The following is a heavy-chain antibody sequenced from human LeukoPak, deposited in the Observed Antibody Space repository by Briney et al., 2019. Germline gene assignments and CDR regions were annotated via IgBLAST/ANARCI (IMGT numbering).Heavy chain of an antibody. J-gene: IGHJ5*02. V-gene: IGHV3-7*01. CDR3: ARDFVVVAASNWFDP. CDR1: GFTFSSYW. Sequence: GGSLRLSCAASGFTFSSYWMSWVRQAPGKGLEWVANIKQDGSEKYYVDSVKGRFTISRDNAKNSLYLQMNSLRAEDTAVYYCARDFVVVAASNWFDPWGQRTLVTVSS. CDR2: IKQDGSEK. D-gene: IGHD2-15*01.